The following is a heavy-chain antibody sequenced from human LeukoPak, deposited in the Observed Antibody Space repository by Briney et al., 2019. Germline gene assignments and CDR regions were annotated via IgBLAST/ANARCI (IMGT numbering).Heavy chain of an antibody. D-gene: IGHD6-13*01. CDR2: ISSSGSTI. CDR3: AKGGRQQLVPFDY. CDR1: GFTFSSYE. J-gene: IGHJ4*02. Sequence: GGSLRLSCAASGFTFSSYEMNWVRQAPGKGLEWVSYISSSGSTIYYADSVRGRFTISRDNAKNSVYLQMNSLRAEDTAVYYCAKGGRQQLVPFDYWGQGTLVTVSS. V-gene: IGHV3-48*03.